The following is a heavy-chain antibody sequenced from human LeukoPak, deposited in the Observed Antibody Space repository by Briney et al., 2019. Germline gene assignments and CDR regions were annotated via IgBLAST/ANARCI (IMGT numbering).Heavy chain of an antibody. CDR3: ARDRVGYYGSGFMDV. Sequence: PSETLSLTCAVYGGSFSGYYWSWIRQPPGKGLEWIGEINHSGSTNYNPSLKSRVTISVDTSKNQFSLKLSSVTAADTAVYYCARDRVGYYGSGFMDVWGKGTTVTISS. CDR1: GGSFSGYY. CDR2: INHSGST. D-gene: IGHD3-10*01. J-gene: IGHJ6*03. V-gene: IGHV4-34*01.